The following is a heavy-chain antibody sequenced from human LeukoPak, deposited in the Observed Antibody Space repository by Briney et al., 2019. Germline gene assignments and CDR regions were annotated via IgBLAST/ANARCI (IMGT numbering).Heavy chain of an antibody. D-gene: IGHD2-15*01. J-gene: IGHJ5*02. CDR1: GFTFSRYA. V-gene: IGHV3-23*01. CDR2: IATDAT. Sequence: GGSLRLSCTASGFTFSRYAMMWLRQAPGKGLEWVAAIATDATLYADSVKGRFTISRDNSKNTVYLQMNSLRAEDTAVYYCARGGRRIWFDPWGQGTLVTVSS. CDR3: ARGGRRIWFDP.